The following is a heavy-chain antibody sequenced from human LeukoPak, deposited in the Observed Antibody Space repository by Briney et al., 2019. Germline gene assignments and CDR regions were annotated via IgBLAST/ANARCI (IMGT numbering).Heavy chain of an antibody. Sequence: ASVKVSCKASGYTFTGYAMHWVRQAPGQGLQWMGWINPNSGGTNYAQKFQGRVIMTRDTSTSTAYMELSRLISGDTAVYYCARHCSSTSCYDLWGQGTLITVSS. CDR2: INPNSGGT. CDR1: GYTFTGYA. D-gene: IGHD2-2*01. J-gene: IGHJ4*02. V-gene: IGHV1-2*02. CDR3: ARHCSSTSCYDL.